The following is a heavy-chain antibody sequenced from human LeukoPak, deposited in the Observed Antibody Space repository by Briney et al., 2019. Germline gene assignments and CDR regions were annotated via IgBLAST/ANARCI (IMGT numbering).Heavy chain of an antibody. Sequence: SETLSFTCTVSGASISSYSWSWIRQPPGKGLEWIGHIFSSGSTNYNPSLKSRVTLSVDTSKNHFSLKLISVTAADTAVYYCARLFGTRFDPWGQGIQVAVST. CDR2: IFSSGST. D-gene: IGHD1-1*01. CDR3: ARLFGTRFDP. J-gene: IGHJ5*02. V-gene: IGHV4-4*09. CDR1: GASISSYS.